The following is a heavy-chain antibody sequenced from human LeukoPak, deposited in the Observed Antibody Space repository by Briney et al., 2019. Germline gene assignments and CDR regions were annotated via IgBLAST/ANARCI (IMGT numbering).Heavy chain of an antibody. D-gene: IGHD3-9*01. Sequence: DSGTYYADSVKVRFTISRDNSRNTLYLQMNSLRAEDTAVYYCAKWGDYDILTGYYDSDYWGQGTQVTVSS. V-gene: IGHV3-23*01. CDR3: AKWGDYDILTGYYDSDY. J-gene: IGHJ4*02. CDR2: DSGT.